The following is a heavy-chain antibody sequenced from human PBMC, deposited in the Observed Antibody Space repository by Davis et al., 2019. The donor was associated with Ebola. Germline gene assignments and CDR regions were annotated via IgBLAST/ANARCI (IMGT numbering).Heavy chain of an antibody. D-gene: IGHD5-12*01. CDR1: GYTFTNYY. CDR3: TTPGGQDSGYDVFDI. J-gene: IGHJ3*02. CDR2: INPNDGRT. Sequence: AASVTVSCKASGYTFTNYYMHWVRQAPGQGLEWMGMINPNDGRTLYAQQFQGRVTVTRDTSTTTVYMDLSSLRSEDTALYYCTTPGGQDSGYDVFDIWGQGTMVTVSS. V-gene: IGHV1-46*03.